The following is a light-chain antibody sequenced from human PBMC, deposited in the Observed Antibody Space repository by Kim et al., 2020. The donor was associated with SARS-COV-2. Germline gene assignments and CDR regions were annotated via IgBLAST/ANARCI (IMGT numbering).Light chain of an antibody. J-gene: IGKJ5*01. CDR2: DAS. CDR3: QRSSWPIT. CDR1: QSVGDF. V-gene: IGKV3-11*01. Sequence: EIVLTQSPATLSLSPGEGATLSCRASQSVGDFLAWYQQRPGQAPRLLIYDASRRATGIPTRFSGSGSGTDFTLTVSTLESEDFALYCCQRSSWPITFGQGTRLEIK.